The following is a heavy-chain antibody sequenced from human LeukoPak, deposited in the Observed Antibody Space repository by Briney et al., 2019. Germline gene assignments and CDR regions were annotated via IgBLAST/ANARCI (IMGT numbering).Heavy chain of an antibody. CDR1: LFSLRVYV. CDR2: ISGSGGST. CDR3: ARPHQLVSDY. J-gene: IGHJ4*02. Sequence: GGSLRLSCVDCLFSLRVYVMCTVPQAPGKGLEWVSAISGSGGSTYYADSVKGRFTISRDNSKNTEYLQMHSLRAEDTAVYYCARPHQLVSDYWGQGTLVTVSS. D-gene: IGHD2-2*01. V-gene: IGHV3-23*01.